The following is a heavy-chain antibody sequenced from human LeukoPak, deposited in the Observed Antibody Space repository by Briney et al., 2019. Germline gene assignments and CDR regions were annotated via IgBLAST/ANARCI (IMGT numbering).Heavy chain of an antibody. Sequence: ASVKVSCKASGYTFTGYYMHWVRQAPGQGLEWMGRINPNSGGTNYAQKFQGRVTMTRDTSISTAYMELSRLRSDDTAVYYCARGRGYSYGYALKTTPEDDYWGQRTLVTVSS. CDR3: ARGRGYSYGYALKTTPEDDY. J-gene: IGHJ4*02. V-gene: IGHV1-2*06. D-gene: IGHD5-18*01. CDR2: INPNSGGT. CDR1: GYTFTGYY.